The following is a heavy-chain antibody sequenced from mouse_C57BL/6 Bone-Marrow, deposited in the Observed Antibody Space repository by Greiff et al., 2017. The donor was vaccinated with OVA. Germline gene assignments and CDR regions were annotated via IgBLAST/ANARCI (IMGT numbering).Heavy chain of an antibody. V-gene: IGHV5-6*01. Sequence: EVQRVESGGDLVKPGGSLKLSCAASGFTFSSYGMSWVRQTPDKRLEWVATISSGGSYTYYPDSVKGRFTISRDNAENTLYLQMSSLKSEDTAMYYCARGYDYDEFAYWGQGTLVTVSA. CDR1: GFTFSSYG. CDR2: ISSGGSYT. J-gene: IGHJ3*01. D-gene: IGHD2-4*01. CDR3: ARGYDYDEFAY.